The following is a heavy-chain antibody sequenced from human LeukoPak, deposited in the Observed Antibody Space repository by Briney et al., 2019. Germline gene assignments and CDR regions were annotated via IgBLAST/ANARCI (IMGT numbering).Heavy chain of an antibody. Sequence: SVKVSCKASGGTFSSYAISWVRQAPGQGLEWMGGIIPILGTANYAQKFQGRVTITADESTSTAYMELSSLRSEDTAVYYCARDFHRRLYDSSGYYLYWGQGTLVTVSS. CDR2: IIPILGTA. CDR3: ARDFHRRLYDSSGYYLY. V-gene: IGHV1-69*01. J-gene: IGHJ4*02. D-gene: IGHD3-22*01. CDR1: GGTFSSYA.